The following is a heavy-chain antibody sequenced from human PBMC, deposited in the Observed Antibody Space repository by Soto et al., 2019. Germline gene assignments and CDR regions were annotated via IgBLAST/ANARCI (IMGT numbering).Heavy chain of an antibody. CDR1: GGTFSSYA. CDR2: IIPIFGTT. J-gene: IGHJ4*02. CDR3: ARDGSGYFDY. Sequence: SVKVSCKASGGTFSSYAISWVRQAPGQGLEWMGGIIPIFGTTNYAQKLQDRVIMTTDTSTRTAYMELRNLRSDDTAVYYCARDGSGYFDYWGQGTLVTVSS. D-gene: IGHD3-10*01. V-gene: IGHV1-69*05.